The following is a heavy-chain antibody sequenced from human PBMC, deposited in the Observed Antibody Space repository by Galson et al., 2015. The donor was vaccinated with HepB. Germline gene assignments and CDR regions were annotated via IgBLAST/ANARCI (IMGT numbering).Heavy chain of an antibody. V-gene: IGHV3-21*05. J-gene: IGHJ4*02. CDR3: ARDRSSSWYWDY. D-gene: IGHD6-13*01. CDR2: ISSSSSYT. Sequence: SLRLSCAASGFTFSSYSMNWVRQAPGKGLEWVSYISSSSSYTNYADSVKGRFTISRDNAKNSLYLQMNSLRAEDTAVYYCARDRSSSWYWDYWGQGTLVTVSS. CDR1: GFTFSSYS.